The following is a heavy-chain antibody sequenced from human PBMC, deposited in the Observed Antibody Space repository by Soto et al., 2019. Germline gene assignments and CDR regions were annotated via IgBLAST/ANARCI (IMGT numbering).Heavy chain of an antibody. V-gene: IGHV3-23*01. CDR3: AKWDGDGDH. CDR1: GFTFSSNS. Sequence: EVQVLESGGDLIQPGGSLRLSCAASGFTFSSNSFTWVCQAPGKGLEYVSGISIGGDKTWHADSVKGRFTVSRDNSKNTVYLQMNSLRVDDTAVYYCAKWDGDGDHWGQGTLVTVSS. J-gene: IGHJ5*02. CDR2: ISIGGDKT. D-gene: IGHD1-26*01.